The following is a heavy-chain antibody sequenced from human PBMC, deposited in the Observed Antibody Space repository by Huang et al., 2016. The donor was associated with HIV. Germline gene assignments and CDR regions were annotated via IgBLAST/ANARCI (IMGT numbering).Heavy chain of an antibody. D-gene: IGHD3-10*01. CDR1: GGSISGFY. J-gene: IGHJ3*01. CDR3: ATDYRDGFDV. V-gene: IGHV4-4*07. CDR2: VSASGST. Sequence: QVQLQESGPGLLKSSETLSLTCTLSGGSISGFYWSWIRQPAGKGRVWIWRVSASGSTYYNPSLKSRVTMSIDTSKNQFSLNVTSVTAADSAMYYCATDYRDGFDVWGQGTMVTVSS.